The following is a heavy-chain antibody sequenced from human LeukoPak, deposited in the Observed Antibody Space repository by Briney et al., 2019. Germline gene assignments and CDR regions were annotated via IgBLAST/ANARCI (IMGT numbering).Heavy chain of an antibody. CDR1: AYPFTTYC. D-gene: IGHD6-19*01. CDR2: INPSDGST. Sequence: ASVKVSCKTSAYPFTTYCMHWVRQAPGQGLEWMGVINPSDGSTSYAQKFRGRLTMTRDTSTSTLYMDLSSLIFEDTAVYFCTRDSSRGWFSVDHWGQGTLVTVSS. V-gene: IGHV1-46*01. CDR3: TRDSSRGWFSVDH. J-gene: IGHJ4*02.